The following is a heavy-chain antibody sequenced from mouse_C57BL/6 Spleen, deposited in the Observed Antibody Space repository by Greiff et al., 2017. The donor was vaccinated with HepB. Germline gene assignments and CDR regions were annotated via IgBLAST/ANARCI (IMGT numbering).Heavy chain of an antibody. CDR3: ARDEDYYGSSLAY. D-gene: IGHD1-1*01. Sequence: EVKVVESGGGLVKPGGSLKLSCAASGFTFSSYAMSWVRQTPEKRLEWVATISDGGSYTYYPDNVKGRFTISRDNAKNNLYLQMSHLKSEDTAMYYCARDEDYYGSSLAYWGQGTLVTVSA. CDR2: ISDGGSYT. CDR1: GFTFSSYA. J-gene: IGHJ3*01. V-gene: IGHV5-4*01.